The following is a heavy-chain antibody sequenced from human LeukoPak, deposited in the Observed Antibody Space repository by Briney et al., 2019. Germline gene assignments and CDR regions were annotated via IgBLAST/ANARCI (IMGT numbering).Heavy chain of an antibody. CDR3: AKELFNWNYGALGFDY. CDR2: ISGDGGST. Sequence: GGSLRLSCAASGFTFDDYAMHWVRQAPGKGLEWVSLISGDGGSTYYADSVKGRFTISRDNSKNSLYLQMDSLRTEDTALYYCAKELFNWNYGALGFDYWGQGTLVTVSS. CDR1: GFTFDDYA. J-gene: IGHJ4*02. D-gene: IGHD1-7*01. V-gene: IGHV3-43*02.